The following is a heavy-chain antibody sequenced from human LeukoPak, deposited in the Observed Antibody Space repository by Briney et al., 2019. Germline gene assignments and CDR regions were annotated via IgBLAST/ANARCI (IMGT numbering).Heavy chain of an antibody. J-gene: IGHJ4*02. CDR3: ASRPALRYFDWLLYY. CDR1: GLTFSSHG. CDR2: ISGSGDNT. Sequence: GGSLRLSCAASGLTFSSHGMSWVRQAPGKGLEWVSTISGSGDNTYYADSVKGRFTISRDNSKNTLYLQMNSLRAEDTAVYYCASRPALRYFDWLLYYWGQGTLVTVSS. D-gene: IGHD3-9*01. V-gene: IGHV3-23*01.